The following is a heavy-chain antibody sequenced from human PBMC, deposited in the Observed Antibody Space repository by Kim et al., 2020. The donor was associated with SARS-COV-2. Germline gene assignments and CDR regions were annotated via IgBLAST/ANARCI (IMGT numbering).Heavy chain of an antibody. V-gene: IGHV1-2*02. Sequence: NGGGTNDAQKFQGRVTLTRDTSISTAYMELSTLTSDDTAVYYCARRFDYWGQGTLVTVSS. CDR3: ARRFDY. J-gene: IGHJ4*02. CDR2: NGGGT.